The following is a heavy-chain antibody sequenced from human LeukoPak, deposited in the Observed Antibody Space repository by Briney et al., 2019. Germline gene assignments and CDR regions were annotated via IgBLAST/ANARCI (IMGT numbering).Heavy chain of an antibody. CDR1: GYTFTNYD. V-gene: IGHV1-8*03. Sequence: ASVTLSCKASGYTFTNYDFNWVRQAPGQGLEWMRWMNPNSGNTDYAQKFQGRVTISRNTSISTAYMELSSLRSEDTAVYYCATGHYYDSSGYPEFSWFDPWGQGTLVSVSS. D-gene: IGHD3-22*01. CDR2: MNPNSGNT. J-gene: IGHJ5*02. CDR3: ATGHYYDSSGYPEFSWFDP.